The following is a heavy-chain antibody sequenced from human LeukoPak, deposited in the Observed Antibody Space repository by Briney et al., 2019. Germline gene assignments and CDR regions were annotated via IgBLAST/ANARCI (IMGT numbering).Heavy chain of an antibody. Sequence: PSETLSLTCAVYGGSFSGYYWSWIRQPPGKGLEWIAEINHSGSTNYNPSLKSRVTISVDTSKNQFSLKLSSVTAADTAVYYCAEIAAAGIHPWGQGTLVTVSS. D-gene: IGHD6-13*01. CDR2: INHSGST. CDR1: GGSFSGYY. V-gene: IGHV4-34*01. CDR3: AEIAAAGIHP. J-gene: IGHJ5*02.